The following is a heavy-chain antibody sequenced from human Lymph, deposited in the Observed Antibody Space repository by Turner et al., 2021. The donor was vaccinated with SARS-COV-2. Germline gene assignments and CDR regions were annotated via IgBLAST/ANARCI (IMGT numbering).Heavy chain of an antibody. V-gene: IGHV4-30-4*01. Sequence: QVQLQESGPGLVKPSQTLSLTCPVSGGSISSGHYSWSWIRQPPGKGLEWTGYLYYSGSTYYNPALKSRVTISVDTSKNQFSLKLSSVTAADTAVYYCARVVVLRRAYFDYWGQGTLVTVSS. CDR2: LYYSGST. J-gene: IGHJ4*02. D-gene: IGHD2-8*01. CDR3: ARVVVLRRAYFDY. CDR1: GGSISSGHYS.